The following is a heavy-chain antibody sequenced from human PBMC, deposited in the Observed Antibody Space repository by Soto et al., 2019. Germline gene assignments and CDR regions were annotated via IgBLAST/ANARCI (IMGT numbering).Heavy chain of an antibody. CDR3: AISVAVVVAEPGMDV. V-gene: IGHV3-11*01. Sequence: TVGSLRLSCAASGFTFSDYYMSWIRQAPGKGLEWVSYISSSGSTIYYADSVKGRFTISRDNAKNSLYLQMNSLRAEDTAVYYCAISVAVVVAEPGMDVWGQGTTVTVSS. CDR1: GFTFSDYY. CDR2: ISSSGSTI. D-gene: IGHD2-15*01. J-gene: IGHJ6*02.